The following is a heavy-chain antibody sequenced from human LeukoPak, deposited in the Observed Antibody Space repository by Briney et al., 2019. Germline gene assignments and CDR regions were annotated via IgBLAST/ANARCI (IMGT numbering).Heavy chain of an antibody. CDR2: IIPILGIA. CDR1: GGTFSSYA. CDR3: ASGIVGATTADEIDY. V-gene: IGHV1-69*04. D-gene: IGHD1-26*01. J-gene: IGHJ4*02. Sequence: ASVKVSCKASGGTFSSYAISWVRQAPGQGLEWTGRIIPILGIANYAQKFQGRVTITADKSTSTAYMELSSLRSEDTAVYYCASGIVGATTADEIDYWGQGTLVTVSS.